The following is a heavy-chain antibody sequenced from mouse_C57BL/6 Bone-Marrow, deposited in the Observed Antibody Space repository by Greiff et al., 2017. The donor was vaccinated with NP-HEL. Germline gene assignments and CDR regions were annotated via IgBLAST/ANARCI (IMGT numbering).Heavy chain of an antibody. CDR2: IYPRSGNT. CDR1: GYTFTSYG. CDR3: ARYDYDAWFAY. D-gene: IGHD2-4*01. V-gene: IGHV1-81*01. J-gene: IGHJ3*01. Sequence: VKLMESGAELARPGASVKLSCKASGYTFTSYGISWVKQRPGQGLEWIGEIYPRSGNTYYNEKFKGKATLTADKSSSTAYMELRSLTSEDSAVYFCARYDYDAWFAYGGQGTLVTVTA.